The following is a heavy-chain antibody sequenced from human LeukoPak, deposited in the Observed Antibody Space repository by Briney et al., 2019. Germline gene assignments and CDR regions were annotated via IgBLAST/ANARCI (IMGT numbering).Heavy chain of an antibody. CDR2: IIPILGIA. V-gene: IGHV1-69*16. Sequence: SVKVSCKASGGTFSSYTISWVRQAPGQGLEWMGRIIPILGIANYAQKFQGRVTITTDESTSTAYMELSSLRSEDTAVYYCARDRYSGSYLFDYWGQGTLVTVSS. D-gene: IGHD1-26*01. CDR3: ARDRYSGSYLFDY. CDR1: GGTFSSYT. J-gene: IGHJ4*02.